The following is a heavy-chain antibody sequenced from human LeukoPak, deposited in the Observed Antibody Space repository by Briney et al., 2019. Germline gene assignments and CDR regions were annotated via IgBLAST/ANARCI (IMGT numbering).Heavy chain of an antibody. Sequence: SVKVSCKASGGTFSSYAISWVRQAPGQGLEWMGGIIPIFGTANYAQKFQVRVTITADTSTSTAYMELSSLRSDDTAVYYCARGSRTGWYYFDYWGQGTLVTVSS. V-gene: IGHV1-69*06. D-gene: IGHD6-19*01. J-gene: IGHJ4*02. CDR1: GGTFSSYA. CDR3: ARGSRTGWYYFDY. CDR2: IIPIFGTA.